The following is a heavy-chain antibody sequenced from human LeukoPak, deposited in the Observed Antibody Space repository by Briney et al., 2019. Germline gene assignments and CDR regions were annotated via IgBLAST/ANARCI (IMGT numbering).Heavy chain of an antibody. V-gene: IGHV3-30*18. J-gene: IGHJ4*02. D-gene: IGHD2/OR15-2a*01. CDR1: GFTFSSSD. CDR2: VSYDATNK. Sequence: GGSLRLSCAASGFTFSSSDMHWVRQAPGKGLEWVAAVSYDATNKYYADSVKGRFTLSRDNSKNTLYLQTNTLRDEDTAVYYCAKASSNYFYYFEYWGQGTLVTVSS. CDR3: AKASSNYFYYFEY.